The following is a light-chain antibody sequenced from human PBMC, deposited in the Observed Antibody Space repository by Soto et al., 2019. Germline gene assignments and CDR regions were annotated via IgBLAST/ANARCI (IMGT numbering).Light chain of an antibody. J-gene: IGKJ2*01. CDR2: AAS. V-gene: IGKV1-39*01. CDR3: QQSYSTPPS. Sequence: DIQMTQSPSSLSASVGDRVTITCRASQSISSYLNWYQQKPGKAPKLLIYAASSLQSGVPSRFSGSGSGTDFTLTISSLQPEDSATYYCQQSYSTPPSFCQGTKLEIK. CDR1: QSISSY.